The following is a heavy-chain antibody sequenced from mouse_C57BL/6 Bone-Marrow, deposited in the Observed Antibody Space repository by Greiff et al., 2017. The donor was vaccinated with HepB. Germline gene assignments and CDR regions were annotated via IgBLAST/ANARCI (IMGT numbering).Heavy chain of an antibody. CDR3: ARAYYGNYVGY. V-gene: IGHV2-2*01. D-gene: IGHD2-10*01. Sequence: VKLEESGPGLVQPSQSLSITCTVSGFSLTSYGVHWVRQSPGKGLEWLGVIWSGGSTDYNAAFISRLSISKDNSKSQVFVKMNSLQADDTAIYYCARAYYGNYVGYWGQGTTLTVSS. J-gene: IGHJ2*01. CDR2: IWSGGST. CDR1: GFSLTSYG.